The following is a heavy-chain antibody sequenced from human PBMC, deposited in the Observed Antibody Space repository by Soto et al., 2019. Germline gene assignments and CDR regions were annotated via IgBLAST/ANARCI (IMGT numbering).Heavy chain of an antibody. Sequence: ASVKVSCKASGYTFTRYTMNWVRQAPGQRLEWMGWINPDNGNTKSSQKFQDRVIITRDXXXSXXXXXLXXLXXEDXAVYYCARGIATGQLDPWGQGTLVTVSS. CDR2: INPDNGNT. V-gene: IGHV1-3*01. J-gene: IGHJ5*02. CDR3: ARGIATGQLDP. D-gene: IGHD2-15*01. CDR1: GYTFTRYT.